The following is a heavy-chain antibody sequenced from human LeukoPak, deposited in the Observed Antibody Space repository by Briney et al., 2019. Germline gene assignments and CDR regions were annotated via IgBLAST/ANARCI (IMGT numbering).Heavy chain of an antibody. CDR2: ISSSSSTI. J-gene: IGHJ4*02. CDR3: ARDDIVATILFDY. Sequence: GGSLRLSCAASGFTFSSYSMNWVRQAPGKGLEWVSYISSSSSTIYYADSVKGRFTISRDNAKNSLYLQMNSLRAEDTAVYYCARDDIVATILFDYWGQGTLVTVSS. V-gene: IGHV3-48*01. CDR1: GFTFSSYS. D-gene: IGHD5-12*01.